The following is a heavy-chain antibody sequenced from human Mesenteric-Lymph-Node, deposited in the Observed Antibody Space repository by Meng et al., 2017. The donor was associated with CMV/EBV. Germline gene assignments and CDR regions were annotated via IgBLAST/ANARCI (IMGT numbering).Heavy chain of an antibody. D-gene: IGHD2-8*02. J-gene: IGHJ3*02. CDR2: VSGDGSST. Sequence: GESLKISCAASGFTFTNFWMHWVRQVPGEGLVSVSRVSGDGSSTSYADSVRGRFTISRDNAKNTLYVQMNSLRAEDTAIYYCARSGRYCTGISCQLGRDAFDIWGQGTMVTVSS. V-gene: IGHV3-74*01. CDR1: GFTFTNFW. CDR3: ARSGRYCTGISCQLGRDAFDI.